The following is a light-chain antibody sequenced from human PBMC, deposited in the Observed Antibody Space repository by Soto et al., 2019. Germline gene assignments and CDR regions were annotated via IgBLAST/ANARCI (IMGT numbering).Light chain of an antibody. CDR2: DAS. CDR1: QSVSSY. J-gene: IGKJ2*01. Sequence: EIVLTQSPATLSLSPGERATLSCRASQSVSSYLAWYQHKPGQAPRLLIYDASNRATGIPARFSGSGSGTDFTLTISSLEPEAFAVYYCQQRSNWPHTFGQGTKLEIK. CDR3: QQRSNWPHT. V-gene: IGKV3-11*01.